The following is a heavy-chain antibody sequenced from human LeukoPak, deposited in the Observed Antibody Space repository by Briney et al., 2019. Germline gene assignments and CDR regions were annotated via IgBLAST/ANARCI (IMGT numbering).Heavy chain of an antibody. CDR1: GFTFSSYS. CDR2: ISSSSSYI. Sequence: PGGSLRLSCAASGFTFSSYSMNWVRQAPGKGLEWVSSISSSSSYIYYAASVKGRFTTSRDNAKNSLYLQMNSLRAEDTAVYYCARDFPWELALDYYYGMDVWGQGTTVTVSS. V-gene: IGHV3-21*01. CDR3: ARDFPWELALDYYYGMDV. D-gene: IGHD1-26*01. J-gene: IGHJ6*02.